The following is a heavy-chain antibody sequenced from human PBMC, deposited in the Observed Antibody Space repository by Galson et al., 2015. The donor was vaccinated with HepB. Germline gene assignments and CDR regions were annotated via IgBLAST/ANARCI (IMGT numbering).Heavy chain of an antibody. CDR1: GYTFTSYA. Sequence: SVKVSCKASGYTFTSYAMHWVRQAPGQRLEWMGWINAGNGNTKYSQKFQGRVTITRDTSASTAYMELSSLRSEDTAVYYCARMYSSGWYFYWYFDLWGRGTLVTVSS. J-gene: IGHJ2*01. V-gene: IGHV1-3*01. CDR2: INAGNGNT. CDR3: ARMYSSGWYFYWYFDL. D-gene: IGHD6-19*01.